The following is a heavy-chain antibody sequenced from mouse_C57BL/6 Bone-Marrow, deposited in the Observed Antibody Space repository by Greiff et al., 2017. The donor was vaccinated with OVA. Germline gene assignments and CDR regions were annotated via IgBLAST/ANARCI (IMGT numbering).Heavy chain of an antibody. CDR3: ARRRSSYWYFDV. CDR1: GFTFSDYY. J-gene: IGHJ1*03. CDR2: ISNGGGST. Sequence: EVKVMESGGGLVQPGGSLKLSCAASGFTFSDYYMYWVRQTPEKRLEWVAYISNGGGSTYYPDTVKGRFTISRDNAKNTLYLQMSRLKSEDTAMYYCARRRSSYWYFDVWGTGTTVTVSS. D-gene: IGHD1-1*01. V-gene: IGHV5-12*01.